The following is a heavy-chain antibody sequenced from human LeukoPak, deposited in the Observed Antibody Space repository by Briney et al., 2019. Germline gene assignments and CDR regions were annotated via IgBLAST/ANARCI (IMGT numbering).Heavy chain of an antibody. V-gene: IGHV4-4*07. CDR2: IHTSGST. J-gene: IGHJ4*02. D-gene: IGHD6-19*01. Sequence: PSETLSLTCTVSGGSIISYYWSWIRQPAGKGLEWIGRIHTSGSTNFNPSLQSRVTISVDKSKNQFSLKLNSVTAADTAVYYCARGPYSSGWYGFDYWGQGTLVTVSS. CDR1: GGSIISYY. CDR3: ARGPYSSGWYGFDY.